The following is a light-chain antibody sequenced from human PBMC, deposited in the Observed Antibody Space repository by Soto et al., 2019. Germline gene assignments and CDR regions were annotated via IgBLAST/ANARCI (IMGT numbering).Light chain of an antibody. CDR1: QSISSY. J-gene: IGKJ2*01. CDR2: AAS. V-gene: IGKV1-39*01. Sequence: DIQMTQSPSSLSASVGDRVTITCRASQSISSYLNWYQQKPGKAPKLLIYAASSSQSGVPSRFSGSGSGTDFTLTISSLQPEDFATYYCQQSYSTLVYTFGPGTKLEIK. CDR3: QQSYSTLVYT.